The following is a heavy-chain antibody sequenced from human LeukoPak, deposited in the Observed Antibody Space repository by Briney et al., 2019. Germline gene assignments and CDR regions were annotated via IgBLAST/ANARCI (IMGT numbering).Heavy chain of an antibody. CDR3: ARASTTVPNLLDN. CDR1: GFTFSNYG. Sequence: PGGSLRLSCAASGFTFSNYGLHWVRQAPGKGLEWLAVMWFDGSHKYYADSVKGRFTISRDNSKSMLYLQMNSLRAEDTAVYFCARASTTVPNLLDNWGQGTLVTVSS. V-gene: IGHV3-33*01. D-gene: IGHD4-17*01. J-gene: IGHJ4*02. CDR2: MWFDGSHK.